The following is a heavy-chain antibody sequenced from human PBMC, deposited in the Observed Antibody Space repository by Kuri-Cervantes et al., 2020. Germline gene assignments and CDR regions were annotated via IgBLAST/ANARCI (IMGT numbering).Heavy chain of an antibody. CDR3: ARGLGASGWYSYDAFDI. D-gene: IGHD6-19*01. Sequence: GESLKISCAASGFNFSSYGMHWVRQAPGKGLEWVAFIRYHGRNKYHADSVKGRFTISRDNSKNTLYLQMNSLRAEDTAVYYCARGLGASGWYSYDAFDIWGQGTMVTVSS. CDR2: IRYHGRNK. V-gene: IGHV3-30*02. J-gene: IGHJ3*02. CDR1: GFNFSSYG.